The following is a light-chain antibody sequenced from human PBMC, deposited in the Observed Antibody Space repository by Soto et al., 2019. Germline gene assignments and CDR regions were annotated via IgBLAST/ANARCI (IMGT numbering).Light chain of an antibody. CDR1: QSILFTSNNKTS. J-gene: IGKJ2*01. V-gene: IGKV4-1*01. CDR2: WAS. Sequence: DIVMTQSPDSLAVSLGERATINCRSSQSILFTSNNKTSLGWYQQKPGQPPKLLIYWASIRESGVPDRFSGSGSRTDFSLTISSLQPEDGAVDYCQQYYSTPNTFGQGTKLEIK. CDR3: QQYYSTPNT.